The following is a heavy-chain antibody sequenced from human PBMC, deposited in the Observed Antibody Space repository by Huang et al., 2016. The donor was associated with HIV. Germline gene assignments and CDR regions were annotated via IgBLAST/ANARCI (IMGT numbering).Heavy chain of an antibody. J-gene: IGHJ6*03. V-gene: IGHV4-39*01. CDR2: IYYKGST. CDR1: GGSIRSSDYH. D-gene: IGHD3-10*01. Sequence: QLLLQESGPGLVKPSEALALTCAVSGGSIRSSDYHWGWIRQPPGKGLEWIGSIYYKGSTHYGPSLKGGVTIAVDTSKNLFFLNLTSMTAADTAVYYWARHREGPVAYYSGWGSHLNYMDVWGRGRTVVVSS. CDR3: ARHREGPVAYYSGWGSHLNYMDV.